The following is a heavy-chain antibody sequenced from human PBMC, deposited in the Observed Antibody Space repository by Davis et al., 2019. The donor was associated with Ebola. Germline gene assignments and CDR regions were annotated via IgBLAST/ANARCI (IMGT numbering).Heavy chain of an antibody. CDR1: GFVFRNYV. V-gene: IGHV3-23*01. CDR2: LGTSADT. J-gene: IGHJ3*01. D-gene: IGHD2/OR15-2a*01. CDR3: AKDNRNIWSEV. Sequence: PGGSLRLSCVASGFVFRNYVMSWVRQAPGKGLEWVSTLGTSADTYYADSVKGRFTISRDNSKNTLYLQMNGLRVEDTAIYYCAKDNRNIWSEVWGQGTMVTVSS.